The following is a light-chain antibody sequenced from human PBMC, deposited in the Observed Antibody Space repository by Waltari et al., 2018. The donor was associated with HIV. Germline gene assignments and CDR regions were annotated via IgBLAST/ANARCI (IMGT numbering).Light chain of an antibody. CDR2: WAS. Sequence: DIVMTQSPDSLAVSLGERATVNCKSSQSVLYSSNNKNYLACYQQKPGQPPKLLIYWASTRESGVPDRFSGSGSVTDFTLTISSLQAEDVAVYYCQQYYTTPFTFGPGTKVDIK. CDR1: QSVLYSSNNKNY. J-gene: IGKJ3*01. V-gene: IGKV4-1*01. CDR3: QQYYTTPFT.